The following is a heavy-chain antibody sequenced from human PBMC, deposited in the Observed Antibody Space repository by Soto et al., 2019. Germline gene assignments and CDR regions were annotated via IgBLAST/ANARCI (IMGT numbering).Heavy chain of an antibody. V-gene: IGHV3-53*04. D-gene: IGHD6-13*01. CDR3: ASCIAAAGTDGYYYYGMDV. CDR1: GFTVSSNY. CDR2: IYSGGST. Sequence: EVQLVESGGGLVQPGGSLRLSCAASGFTVSSNYMSWVRQAPGKGLEWVSVIYSGGSTYYADSVKGRFTISRHNSKNTLYLQMNSLRAGDTAVYYCASCIAAAGTDGYYYYGMDVWGQGTTVTVSS. J-gene: IGHJ6*02.